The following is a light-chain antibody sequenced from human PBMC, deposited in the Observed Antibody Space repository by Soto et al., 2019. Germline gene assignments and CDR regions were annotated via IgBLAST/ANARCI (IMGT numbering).Light chain of an antibody. CDR3: QQRTLWPRT. J-gene: IGKJ1*01. CDR1: QSLSGT. CDR2: GAS. V-gene: IGKV3-11*01. Sequence: EIVLTQSPATLSLSPGERATLSCRASQSLSGTLAWFQQKPGQPPRLLIYGASNRATGIPARFTASGSGTDFTLTISSLEPEDFGVYYCQQRTLWPRTFGQGTKVEIK.